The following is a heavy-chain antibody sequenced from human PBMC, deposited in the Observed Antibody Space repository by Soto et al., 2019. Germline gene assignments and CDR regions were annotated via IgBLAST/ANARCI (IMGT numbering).Heavy chain of an antibody. D-gene: IGHD7-27*01. V-gene: IGHV1-69*08. CDR1: GDSFSSYT. Sequence: QVQLVQSGAEVKKPGSSVKVSCKASGDSFSSYTLTWVRQALGLGLEWMGRIIPLLGIARYAQRFQGRVTITADTSTGTTYMELSSLRSEDTAVYYCARDSPSGAQNVFAFWGQGTLVTVTS. CDR3: ARDSPSGAQNVFAF. J-gene: IGHJ4*02. CDR2: IIPLLGIA.